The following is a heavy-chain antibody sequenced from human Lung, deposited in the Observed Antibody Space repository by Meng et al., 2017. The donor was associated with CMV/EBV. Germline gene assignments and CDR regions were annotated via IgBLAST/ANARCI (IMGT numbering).Heavy chain of an antibody. CDR3: AREMPMTCYFDQ. D-gene: IGHD3-22*01. CDR1: GFTFTTYF. Sequence: QVQLGQSGAEVKKPGVSLKLSCETSGFTFTTYFMHWLRQAPGQGLQWMGLFNPNGDVTTYSPRFQGRITLTGDTSTSTLYVELSSLTSDDTAVYYCAREMPMTCYFDQWGQGTLVTVSS. CDR2: FNPNGDVT. J-gene: IGHJ4*03. V-gene: IGHV1-46*01.